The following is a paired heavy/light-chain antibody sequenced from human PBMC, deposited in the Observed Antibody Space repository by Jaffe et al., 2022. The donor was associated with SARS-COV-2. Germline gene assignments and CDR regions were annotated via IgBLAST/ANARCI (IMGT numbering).Light chain of an antibody. CDR2: WAS. V-gene: IGKV4-1*01. CDR3: QQYYSTPYT. CDR1: QSVLNSSNNKNY. J-gene: IGKJ2*01. Sequence: DIVMTQSPDSLAVSLGERATINCKSSQSVLNSSNNKNYLAWYQQKPGQPPKLLIYWASTRESGVPDRFSGSGSGTDFTLTISSLQAEDVAVYYCQQYYSTPYTFGQGTKLEIK.
Heavy chain of an antibody. CDR1: GFTISTYW. CDR2: INSDGRSI. CDR3: VRGSYPTFDH. D-gene: IGHD3-16*02. V-gene: IGHV3-74*01. Sequence: EVQLVESGGGLVQPGGSLRLSCAASGFTISTYWMHWVRQVSGKGLVWVSRINSDGRSITYADSVKGRFTISRDNAKNTLYLQMNSLRAEDTAVYYCVRGSYPTFDHWGQGTLVTVSS. J-gene: IGHJ4*02.